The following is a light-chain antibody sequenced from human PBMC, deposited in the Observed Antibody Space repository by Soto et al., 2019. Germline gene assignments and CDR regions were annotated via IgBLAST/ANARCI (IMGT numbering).Light chain of an antibody. V-gene: IGKV3-15*01. CDR3: QQYNNWPRT. CDR1: QSVRSK. J-gene: IGKJ1*01. Sequence: EIVMKQSPDTLYVSPGERATLSCRASQSVRSKLAWYQQKPGQTPRLLIYGASTRATGIPARLSGSGSGTEFTLTISSLQSEDFAVYYCQQYNNWPRTFCQGAKVES. CDR2: GAS.